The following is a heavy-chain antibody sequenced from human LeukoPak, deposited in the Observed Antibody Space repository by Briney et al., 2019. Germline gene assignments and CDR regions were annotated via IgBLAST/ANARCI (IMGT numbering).Heavy chain of an antibody. CDR3: ARDPGRGYTYGYGFDY. Sequence: AGGSLRLSCAASRFTFSNYGMHWVRQAPGKGLEWVAVIWYDGSNKYYADSVKGRFTIPRDNSKNTLYLQMNSLRAEDTAVYYCARDPGRGYTYGYGFDYWGQGTLVTVSS. J-gene: IGHJ4*02. V-gene: IGHV3-33*01. CDR1: RFTFSNYG. CDR2: IWYDGSNK. D-gene: IGHD5-18*01.